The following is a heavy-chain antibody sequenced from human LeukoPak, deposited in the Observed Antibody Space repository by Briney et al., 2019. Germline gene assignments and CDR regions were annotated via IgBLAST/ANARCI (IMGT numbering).Heavy chain of an antibody. V-gene: IGHV3-74*01. Sequence: PGGSLRLSCAASGFTFSSYWMHWVRQAPGKGLVWVSRINTDGSSTSYADSVKGRFTISRDNAKNTLYLQMNSLRAEDTAVYYCARDNDSYGPFDYWGQGTLVTVSS. J-gene: IGHJ4*02. CDR3: ARDNDSYGPFDY. CDR2: INTDGSST. CDR1: GFTFSSYW. D-gene: IGHD5-18*01.